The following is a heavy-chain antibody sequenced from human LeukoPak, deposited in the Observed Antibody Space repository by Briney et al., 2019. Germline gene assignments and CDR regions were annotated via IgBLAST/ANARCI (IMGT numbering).Heavy chain of an antibody. CDR1: GYTFTSYA. Sequence: ASVKVSCKASGYTFTSYAMNWVRQAPGQGLEWMGWINTNTGNPTYAQGFTGRFVFSLDTSVSTAYLQISSLKAEDTAVYYCARSNGLRGYYDYVWGSYRLHYFDYWGQGTLVTVSS. J-gene: IGHJ4*02. D-gene: IGHD3-16*02. CDR3: ARSNGLRGYYDYVWGSYRLHYFDY. CDR2: INTNTGNP. V-gene: IGHV7-4-1*02.